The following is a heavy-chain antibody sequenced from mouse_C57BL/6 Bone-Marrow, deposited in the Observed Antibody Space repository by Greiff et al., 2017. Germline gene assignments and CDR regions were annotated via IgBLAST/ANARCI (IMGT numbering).Heavy chain of an antibody. Sequence: EVKLMESGGGLVQPGGSLKLSCAASGFTFSDYYMYWVRQTPEKRLEWVAYISNGGGSTYYPDTVKGRFTISRDNAKNTLYLQMSRLKSEDTAMYYCARRGITTVVATGDYWGQGTSVTVSS. CDR1: GFTFSDYY. J-gene: IGHJ4*01. CDR3: ARRGITTVVATGDY. D-gene: IGHD1-1*01. V-gene: IGHV5-12*01. CDR2: ISNGGGST.